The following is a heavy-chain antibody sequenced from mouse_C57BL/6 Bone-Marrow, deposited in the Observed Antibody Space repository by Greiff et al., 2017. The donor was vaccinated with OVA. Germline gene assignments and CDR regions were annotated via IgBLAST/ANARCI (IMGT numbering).Heavy chain of an antibody. CDR3: ASAVFAY. CDR2: IDPSDSYT. CDR1: GYTFTSYW. V-gene: IGHV1-50*01. Sequence: QVQLKQPGAELVKPGASVKLSCKASGYTFTSYWMQWVKQRPGQGLEWIGEIDPSDSYTNYNQKFKGKATLTVDTSSSTAYMQLSSLTSEDSAVYDCASAVFAYWGQGTLVTVSA. J-gene: IGHJ3*01.